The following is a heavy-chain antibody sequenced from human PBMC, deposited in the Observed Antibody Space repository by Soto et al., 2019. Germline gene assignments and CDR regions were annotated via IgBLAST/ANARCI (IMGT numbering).Heavy chain of an antibody. D-gene: IGHD6-19*01. CDR3: AHIVVAGLGYYFDY. Sequence: QITLKESGPTLVKPTQTLTLTCTFSGFSLSSTRMAVGWIRQPPGKALEWLALIYWDDDKRYSPFLKSRLTITKDTYKNQVVLTMSNMGPVDTARYYCAHIVVAGLGYYFDYWGQGTLVTVSS. V-gene: IGHV2-5*02. CDR1: GFSLSSTRMA. CDR2: IYWDDDK. J-gene: IGHJ4*02.